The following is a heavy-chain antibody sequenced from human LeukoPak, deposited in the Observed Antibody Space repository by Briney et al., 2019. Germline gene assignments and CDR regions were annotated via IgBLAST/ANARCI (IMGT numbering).Heavy chain of an antibody. J-gene: IGHJ6*03. V-gene: IGHV4-59*01. CDR2: IYYSGST. CDR1: GGSISSYY. CDR3: ARGCRDSSGWYYYMDV. Sequence: SETLSLTCTVSGGSISSYYWSWIRQPPGKGLEWIGYIYYSGSTNYNPSLKSRVTISVDTSKDQFSLKLGSVTAADTAVYYCARGCRDSSGWYYYMDVWGKGTTVTVSS. D-gene: IGHD6-19*01.